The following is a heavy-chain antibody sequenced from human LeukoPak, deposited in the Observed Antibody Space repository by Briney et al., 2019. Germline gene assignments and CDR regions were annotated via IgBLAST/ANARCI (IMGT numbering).Heavy chain of an antibody. CDR2: IISDSAVT. J-gene: IGHJ4*02. D-gene: IGHD3-9*01. CDR3: AREPMQYDILTGFYS. V-gene: IGHV3-21*01. Sequence: PGGSLRLSCAASGFTFNIFSMSWVRQAPGKRLEWVSSIISDSAVTHYADSVKGRFTVSRDNAKNSVYLQMSGLRVDDTGVYYCAREPMQYDILTGFYSWGQGIPVTV. CDR1: GFTFNIFS.